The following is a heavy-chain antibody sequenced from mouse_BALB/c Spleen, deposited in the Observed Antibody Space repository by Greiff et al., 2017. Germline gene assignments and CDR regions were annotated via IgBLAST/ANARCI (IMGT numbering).Heavy chain of an antibody. V-gene: IGHV14-4*02. CDR1: GFNIKDYY. CDR3: DAPYDYDENWFAY. D-gene: IGHD2-4*01. J-gene: IGHJ3*01. Sequence: EVQLQQSGAELVRSGASVTLSCTASGFNIKDYYMHWVKQRPEQGLEWIGWIDPENGDTEYAPKFQGKATMTADTSSNTAYLQLSSLTSEDTAVYYCDAPYDYDENWFAYWGQGTLVTVSA. CDR2: IDPENGDT.